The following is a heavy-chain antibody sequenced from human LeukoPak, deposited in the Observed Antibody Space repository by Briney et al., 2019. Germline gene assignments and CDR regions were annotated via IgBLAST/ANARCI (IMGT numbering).Heavy chain of an antibody. V-gene: IGHV1-8*01. Sequence: ASVKVSRKASGYTFTSYDINWVRQATGQGLEWMGWMNPNSGNTGYAQKFQGRVTMTRNTSISTAYMELSSLRSEDTAVYYCARSGIWKQPPDYWGQGTLVTVSS. CDR3: ARSGIWKQPPDY. CDR1: GYTFTSYD. D-gene: IGHD1/OR15-1a*01. CDR2: MNPNSGNT. J-gene: IGHJ4*02.